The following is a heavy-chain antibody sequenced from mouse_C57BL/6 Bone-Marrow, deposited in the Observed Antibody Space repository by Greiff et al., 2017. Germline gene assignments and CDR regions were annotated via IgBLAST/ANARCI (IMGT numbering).Heavy chain of an antibody. J-gene: IGHJ2*01. CDR2: IDPEDGET. CDR3: VFMVTTTGDYFDY. D-gene: IGHD2-2*01. CDR1: GFNIKDYY. Sequence: DVKLVESGAELVKPGASVKLSCTASGFNIKDYYMHWVKQRTEQGLEWIGRIDPEDGETKYAPKFQGKATITADTSSNTAYLQLSSLTSEETAGDYCVFMVTTTGDYFDYWGQGTTLTVSS. V-gene: IGHV14-2*01.